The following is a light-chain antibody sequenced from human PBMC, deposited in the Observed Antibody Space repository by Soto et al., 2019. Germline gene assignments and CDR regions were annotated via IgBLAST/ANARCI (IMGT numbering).Light chain of an antibody. J-gene: IGKJ1*01. CDR1: QSVSSSY. V-gene: IGKV3D-20*02. CDR2: DAS. CDR3: QQRSYWPRT. Sequence: IVLTQSPGTLSLSPGERATLSCRASQSVSSSYLAWYQQKPGQAPRLLIYDASNRATGIPARFSGSGSGTDFTLTISSLEPEDFAVYYCQQRSYWPRTFGQGTKVDIK.